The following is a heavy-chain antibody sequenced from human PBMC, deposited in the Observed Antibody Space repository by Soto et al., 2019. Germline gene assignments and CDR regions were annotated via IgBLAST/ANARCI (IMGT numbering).Heavy chain of an antibody. Sequence: GGSLRLSCAASGFTFSSYAMSWVRQAPGKGLEWVSAISGSGGSTYYADSVKGRFTISRDNSKNTLYLQMNSLRAEDTAVYYCANSFSSGWYLPYYYYYYGMDVWGQGTTVTVSS. D-gene: IGHD6-19*01. CDR1: GFTFSSYA. V-gene: IGHV3-23*01. CDR2: ISGSGGST. CDR3: ANSFSSGWYLPYYYYYYGMDV. J-gene: IGHJ6*02.